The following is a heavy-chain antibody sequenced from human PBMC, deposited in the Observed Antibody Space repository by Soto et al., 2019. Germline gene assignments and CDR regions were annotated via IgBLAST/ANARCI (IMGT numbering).Heavy chain of an antibody. CDR3: AIVARFFQWWEYYYYGMDV. J-gene: IGHJ6*02. CDR1: GYTFTSYD. V-gene: IGHV1-8*01. Sequence: ASVKVSCKASGYTFTSYDLNWVRQATGQGLEWMGWMNPNRGNTGYAQKFHGSVTITRNTSINTAYMELRSLTSQDTAVYYCAIVARFFQWWEYYYYGMDVRLQVSTVTVSS. CDR2: MNPNRGNT. D-gene: IGHD3-3*01.